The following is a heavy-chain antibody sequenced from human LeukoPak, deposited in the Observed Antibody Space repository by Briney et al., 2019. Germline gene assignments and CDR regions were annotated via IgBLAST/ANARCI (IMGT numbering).Heavy chain of an antibody. Sequence: SVKVSCKASGGTFSSYAISWVRQAPGQGLEWMGGIIPIFGTANYEQKFQGRVTITADESTSPAYMELSSLRSEDTAVYYCARDSLPYYILTGYYRADAFDIWGQGTMVTVSS. CDR3: ARDSLPYYILTGYYRADAFDI. CDR2: IIPIFGTA. CDR1: GGTFSSYA. D-gene: IGHD3-9*01. J-gene: IGHJ3*02. V-gene: IGHV1-69*13.